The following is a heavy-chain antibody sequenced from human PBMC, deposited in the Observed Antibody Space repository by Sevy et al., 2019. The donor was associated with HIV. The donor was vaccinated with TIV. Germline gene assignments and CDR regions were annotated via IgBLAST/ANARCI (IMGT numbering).Heavy chain of an antibody. CDR2: IIPIFGTA. Sequence: ASVKVSCKASGGTFSSYAISWVRQAPGQGLEWMGGIIPIFGTANYAQKFQGRVTITADESTGTAYMELSSLRSEDTAVDYCARESRNYDFWSGYPERPLAYGMDVWGQGTTVTVSS. CDR1: GGTFSSYA. J-gene: IGHJ6*02. V-gene: IGHV1-69*13. D-gene: IGHD3-3*01. CDR3: ARESRNYDFWSGYPERPLAYGMDV.